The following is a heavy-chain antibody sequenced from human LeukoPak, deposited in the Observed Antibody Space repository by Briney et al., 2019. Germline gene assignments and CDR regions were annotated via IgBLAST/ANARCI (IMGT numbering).Heavy chain of an antibody. D-gene: IGHD2-15*01. J-gene: IGHJ5*02. CDR2: ISGSGGST. V-gene: IGHV3-23*01. CDR1: GFTFSSYG. Sequence: GGTLRLSYAASGFTFSSYGMSWVRQAPGKGLEWVSAISGSGGSTYYADSVKGRFTISRDNSKNTLYLQMNSLRAEDTAVYYCAKGDCSGGSCYPLPSWFDPWGQGTLVTVSS. CDR3: AKGDCSGGSCYPLPSWFDP.